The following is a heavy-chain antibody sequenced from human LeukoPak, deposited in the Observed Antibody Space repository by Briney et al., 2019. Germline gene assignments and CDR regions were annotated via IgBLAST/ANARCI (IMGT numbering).Heavy chain of an antibody. CDR1: GGTFSSYA. CDR3: ATPRAGSGYYYYFDY. CDR2: IIPIFGTA. D-gene: IGHD3-22*01. V-gene: IGHV1-69*13. Sequence: ASVKVSCKASGGTFSSYAISWVRQAPGQGLEWMGGIIPIFGTANYAQKFQGRVTITADESTSTAYMELSSLRSEDTAVYYCATPRAGSGYYYYFDYWGQGTLVTVSS. J-gene: IGHJ4*02.